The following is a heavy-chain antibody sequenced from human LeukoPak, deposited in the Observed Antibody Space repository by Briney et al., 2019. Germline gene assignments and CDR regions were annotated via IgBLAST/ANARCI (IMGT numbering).Heavy chain of an antibody. D-gene: IGHD3-10*01. Sequence: SETLSLTCTVSGGSISSSSYYWGWIRQPPGKGLEWIGSIYYSGSTDYNPSLKSRVTISVDTSKNQFSLKLSSVTAADTAVYYCASLGHIVRGVLLSLYYMDVWGKGTTVTVSS. J-gene: IGHJ6*03. V-gene: IGHV4-39*07. CDR2: IYYSGST. CDR3: ASLGHIVRGVLLSLYYMDV. CDR1: GGSISSSSYY.